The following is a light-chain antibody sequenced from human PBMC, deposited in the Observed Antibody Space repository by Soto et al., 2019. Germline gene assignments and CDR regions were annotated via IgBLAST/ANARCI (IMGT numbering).Light chain of an antibody. Sequence: DIQLTQSPSTLSGSVGDSVTITCRASQTISSWLAWYQQKPGKAHKLLIYKAYTLKRGVQSRFSGSGSGTEFTLTIRSLQPDDFATYYCQHYNSYSEAFGQGTKVDIK. CDR3: QHYNSYSEA. CDR1: QTISSW. CDR2: KAY. V-gene: IGKV1-5*03. J-gene: IGKJ1*01.